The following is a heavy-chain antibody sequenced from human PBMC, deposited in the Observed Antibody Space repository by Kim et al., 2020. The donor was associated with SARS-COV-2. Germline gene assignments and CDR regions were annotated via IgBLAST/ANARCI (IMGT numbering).Heavy chain of an antibody. J-gene: IGHJ4*02. CDR2: ISSSSSYI. CDR3: ARDTNAAYEGELLLDY. D-gene: IGHD1-26*01. CDR1: GFTFSSYS. V-gene: IGHV3-21*01. Sequence: GGSLRLSCAASGFTFSSYSMNWVRQAPGKGLEWVSSISSSSSYIYYADSVKGRFTISRDNAKNSLYLQMNSLRAEDTAVYYCARDTNAAYEGELLLDYWGQGTLVTVSS.